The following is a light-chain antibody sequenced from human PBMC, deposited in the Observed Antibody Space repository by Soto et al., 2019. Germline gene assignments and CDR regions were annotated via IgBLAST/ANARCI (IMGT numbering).Light chain of an antibody. CDR1: SSNIGAGYD. CDR3: QSYDSSLSGYV. J-gene: IGLJ1*01. Sequence: QSVPTQPPSVSGAPGQRVTISCTGSSSNIGAGYDVQWYQQLPGTAPKFLIYGNTNRPSGVPDRFSGSKSGTSASLAITGLQTEDEADYYCQSYDSSLSGYVFGTGTKVTVL. V-gene: IGLV1-40*01. CDR2: GNT.